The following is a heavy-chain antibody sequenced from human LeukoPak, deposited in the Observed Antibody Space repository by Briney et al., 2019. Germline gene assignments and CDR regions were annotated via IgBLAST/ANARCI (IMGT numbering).Heavy chain of an antibody. V-gene: IGHV3-23*01. CDR1: GFTFSSYA. D-gene: IGHD3-22*01. J-gene: IGHJ4*02. Sequence: GASLRLSCAASGFTFSSYAMSWVRQAPGKGLEWVSAISGSGGSTYYADSVKGRFTISGDNSKNTLYLQMNSLRAEDKAVYYCAKRGDYYDSSGYPYYFDYWGQGTLVTVSS. CDR2: ISGSGGST. CDR3: AKRGDYYDSSGYPYYFDY.